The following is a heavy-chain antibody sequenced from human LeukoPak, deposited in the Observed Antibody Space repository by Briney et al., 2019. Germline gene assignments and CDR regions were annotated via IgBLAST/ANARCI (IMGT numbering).Heavy chain of an antibody. CDR3: ARGGRGRNWFDP. V-gene: IGHV4-61*08. CDR1: GDSVASGGYY. CDR2: IYYSVST. J-gene: IGHJ5*02. Sequence: SETLSLTCTVSGDSVASGGYYWNWIRQPPGKGLEWIVYIYYSVSTNYNLSLKSRVTISVDTSENQFSLKLTSVTAADTAVYYCARGGRGRNWFDPWGQGTLVTVSS. D-gene: IGHD3-10*01.